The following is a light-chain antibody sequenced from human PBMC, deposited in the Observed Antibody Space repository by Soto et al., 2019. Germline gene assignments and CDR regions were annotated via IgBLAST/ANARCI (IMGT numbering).Light chain of an antibody. J-gene: IGKJ1*01. CDR2: DAS. CDR3: QPYSTVWA. V-gene: IGKV1-5*01. CDR1: QSISDR. Sequence: DIQMTHSPSTLSASVGDRVTITCRASQSISDRLAWYQRKPGKAPKLLIFDASSLESGVPSSFSGSGSGTEFTLTSSSLQPGDFATYFCQPYSTVWAFGQGTKVEI.